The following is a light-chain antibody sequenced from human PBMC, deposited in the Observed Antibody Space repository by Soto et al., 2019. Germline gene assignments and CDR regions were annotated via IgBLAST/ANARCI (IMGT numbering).Light chain of an antibody. CDR3: QQYGRPPRAT. V-gene: IGKV3-20*01. CDR2: GAS. CDR1: QSVSSN. Sequence: EIVMTQSPATLSVSPGERATLSCRASQSVSSNLAWYQQKPGQAPRLLIYGASSRATGIPDRFSGSGPGTDFTLTISRLEPEDFAVYYCQQYGRPPRATFGQGTRLENK. J-gene: IGKJ5*01.